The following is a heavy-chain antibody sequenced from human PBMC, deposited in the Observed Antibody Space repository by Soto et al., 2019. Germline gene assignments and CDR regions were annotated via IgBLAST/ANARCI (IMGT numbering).Heavy chain of an antibody. V-gene: IGHV3-30-3*01. D-gene: IGHD4-4*01. CDR2: ISYDGSNK. Sequence: GGSLRLSCAASGFTFSSYAMHWVRQAPGKGLEWVAVISYDGSNKYYADSVKGRFTISRDNSKNTLYLQMNSLRAEDTAVYYCASDYSNPYYFDYWGQGTLVTVSS. CDR1: GFTFSSYA. J-gene: IGHJ4*02. CDR3: ASDYSNPYYFDY.